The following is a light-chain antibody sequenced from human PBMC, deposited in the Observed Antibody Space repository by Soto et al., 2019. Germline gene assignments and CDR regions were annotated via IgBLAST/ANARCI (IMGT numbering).Light chain of an antibody. V-gene: IGKV1-27*01. Sequence: DIQMTQSPSSLSASVGDRVTITCRASQGISNYLAWYQQKPGKVPKLLIYAASTLQSGVPSRFSGSGSGTDVTLTISRLQPEDVATYYCQKYNSAPPWTFGQGTQVEIK. CDR3: QKYNSAPPWT. CDR1: QGISNY. CDR2: AAS. J-gene: IGKJ1*01.